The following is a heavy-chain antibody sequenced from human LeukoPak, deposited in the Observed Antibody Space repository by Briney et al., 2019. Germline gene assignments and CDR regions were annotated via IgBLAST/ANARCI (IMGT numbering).Heavy chain of an antibody. CDR1: GGSISSYY. D-gene: IGHD2-8*01. V-gene: IGHV4-4*09. J-gene: IGHJ4*02. Sequence: SETLSLTCTVSGGSISSYYWSWIRQPPGKGLEWIGYIYTSGSTNYNPSLKSRVTISVDTSKNQFSLKLSSVTAADTAVYYCARVSGMVASLSFDYWGQGTLVTVSS. CDR2: IYTSGST. CDR3: ARVSGMVASLSFDY.